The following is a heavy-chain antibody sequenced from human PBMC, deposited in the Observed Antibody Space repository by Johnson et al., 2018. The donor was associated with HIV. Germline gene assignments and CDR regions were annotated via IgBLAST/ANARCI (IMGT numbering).Heavy chain of an antibody. CDR3: ARETDIAPYSGSYPTQAFDI. V-gene: IGHV3-30*04. J-gene: IGHJ3*02. CDR2: ISYDGSNK. Sequence: QVQLVESGGGVVQPGRSLRLSCAASRFTFSSYAMHWVRQAPGQGLEWVAVISYDGSNKYYADSVKGRFTISRDNSKNTLYLQMNSLRAEDTALYYCARETDIAPYSGSYPTQAFDIWGQGTMVTVSS. D-gene: IGHD1-26*01. CDR1: RFTFSSYA.